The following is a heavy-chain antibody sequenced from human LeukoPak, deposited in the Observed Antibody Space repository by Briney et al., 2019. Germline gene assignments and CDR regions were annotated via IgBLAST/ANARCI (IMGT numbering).Heavy chain of an antibody. Sequence: GGSLRLSCAASGFTFSSYSMNWVRQAPGKGLEWVSSISSSSSYIYYADSVKGRFTISRDNAKNSLYLQMNSLRAEDTAVYYCARDLKAAAGTLDYWGEGTLVTVSS. CDR1: GFTFSSYS. CDR2: ISSSSSYI. J-gene: IGHJ4*02. CDR3: ARDLKAAAGTLDY. D-gene: IGHD6-13*01. V-gene: IGHV3-21*01.